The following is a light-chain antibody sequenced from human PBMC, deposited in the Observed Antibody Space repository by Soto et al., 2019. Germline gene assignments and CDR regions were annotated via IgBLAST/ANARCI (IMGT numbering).Light chain of an antibody. CDR3: QQRSNRRSIT. V-gene: IGKV3D-20*02. Sequence: VLSRSPGTLSLSPEEEATLSCGATQQIDSNYLAWYQQKPGQTPRLIIYGASGRADGIPYSFSGSGFGTDFTLTISRLEPEDFAVYYCQQRSNRRSITFG. CDR1: QQIDSNY. J-gene: IGKJ1*01. CDR2: GAS.